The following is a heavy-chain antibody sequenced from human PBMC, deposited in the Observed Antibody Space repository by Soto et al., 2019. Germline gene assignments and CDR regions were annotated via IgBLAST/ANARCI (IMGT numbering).Heavy chain of an antibody. Sequence: ETLSLTCTVSGGSISSSSYYWGLIRQPPGKLLEWIGSIYYSGSTYYNPSLKSRVTISVDTSKNQFSLKLSSVTAADTAVYYCARGRAYETNYYYYGMDVWGQGTTVTVSS. CDR3: ARGRAYETNYYYYGMDV. D-gene: IGHD3-3*01. CDR1: GGSISSSSYY. J-gene: IGHJ6*02. V-gene: IGHV4-39*01. CDR2: IYYSGST.